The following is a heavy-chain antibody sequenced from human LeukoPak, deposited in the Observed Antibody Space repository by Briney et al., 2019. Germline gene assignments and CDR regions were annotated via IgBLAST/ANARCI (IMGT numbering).Heavy chain of an antibody. CDR3: VRRGSGLDY. Sequence: GESLKISCKASGYSFSSYWNAWVRQVPGKGLEWMGNIYPRDSDTRYSPSFQGQVTISADKSINIAYLQWNSLKASDTAMYYCVRRGSGLDYWGQGTLVTVSS. J-gene: IGHJ4*02. CDR1: GYSFSSYW. D-gene: IGHD6-19*01. V-gene: IGHV5-51*01. CDR2: IYPRDSDT.